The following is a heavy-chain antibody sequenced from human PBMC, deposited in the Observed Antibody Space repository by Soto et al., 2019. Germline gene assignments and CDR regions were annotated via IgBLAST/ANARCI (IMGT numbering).Heavy chain of an antibody. D-gene: IGHD6-6*01. Sequence: QVPLVQSGAEVKKPRSSVKVSCKTSGGTFSSYAINWVRQAPGQGLEWMGGIIPIFSTTNYVQKFQGRVTITADESTSTAYMELLSLTSEDTAVYYCARGVSSSSEVWFDPWGQGTLVTVSS. CDR3: ARGVSSSSEVWFDP. CDR1: GGTFSSYA. J-gene: IGHJ5*02. V-gene: IGHV1-69*01. CDR2: IIPIFSTT.